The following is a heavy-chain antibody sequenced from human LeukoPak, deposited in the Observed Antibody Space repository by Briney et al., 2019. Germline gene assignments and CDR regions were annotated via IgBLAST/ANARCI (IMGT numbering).Heavy chain of an antibody. CDR1: GFTFSSYA. V-gene: IGHV3-23*01. CDR3: AKGRTPTEWLPLKNYPYYFDY. D-gene: IGHD5-24*01. Sequence: GGSLRLSCAASGFTFSSYAMSWVRQAPGKGLEWVSAISGSGGSTYYADSVKGRFTISRDNSKNTLYLQMNSLRAEDTAVYYCAKGRTPTEWLPLKNYPYYFDYWGQGTLVTVSS. CDR2: ISGSGGST. J-gene: IGHJ4*02.